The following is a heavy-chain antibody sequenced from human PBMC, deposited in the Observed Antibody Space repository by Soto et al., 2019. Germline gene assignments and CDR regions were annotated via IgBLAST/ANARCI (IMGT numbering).Heavy chain of an antibody. V-gene: IGHV3-30*09. CDR2: ISYDGSNK. J-gene: IGHJ6*02. CDR1: GFTFSGYA. Sequence: VELVESGGGVVQPGRSLRLSCAASGFTFSGYALHWVRQTPGKGLEWMAVISYDGSNKYYAGSVEGRFAISRDNSKNTLLLQMNSLRTEDTAIYYCARAEPAGFGVMTASHYYGMDVWGQGTTVTVSS. D-gene: IGHD3-3*01. CDR3: ARAEPAGFGVMTASHYYGMDV.